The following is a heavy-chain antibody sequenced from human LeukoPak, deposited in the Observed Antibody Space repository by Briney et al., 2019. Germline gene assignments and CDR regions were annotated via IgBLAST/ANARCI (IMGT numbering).Heavy chain of an antibody. Sequence: PSQTLSLTCTVSGGSISSGDYYWSWIRQPPGKGLEWIGYIYYSGSTYYNPSLKSRVTISVDTSKNQFSLKLSSVTAADTAVYYCARAGASGTISFAFDYWGQGTLVTVSS. V-gene: IGHV4-30-4*08. CDR2: IYYSGST. J-gene: IGHJ4*02. D-gene: IGHD3-3*01. CDR3: ARAGASGTISFAFDY. CDR1: GGSISSGDYY.